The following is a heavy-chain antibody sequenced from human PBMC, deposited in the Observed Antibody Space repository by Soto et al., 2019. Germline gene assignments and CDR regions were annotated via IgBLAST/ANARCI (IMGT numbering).Heavy chain of an antibody. D-gene: IGHD3-10*01. J-gene: IGHJ4*02. CDR1: GGSFSGYY. CDR2: INHSGST. Sequence: WETLSLTCAVYGGSFSGYYWTWIRQPPGTGLEWIGEINHSGSTNYNPSLKSRVTISVDTSKNQFSLKLTSVTAADTAVYYCARDKITGLFHHWVQAPLVTVPS. V-gene: IGHV4-34*01. CDR3: ARDKITGLFHH.